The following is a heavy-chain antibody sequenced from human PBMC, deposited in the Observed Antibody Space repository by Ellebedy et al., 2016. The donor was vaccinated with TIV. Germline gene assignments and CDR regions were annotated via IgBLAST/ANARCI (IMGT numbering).Heavy chain of an antibody. D-gene: IGHD6-6*01. Sequence: SETLSLTCTFSGDSISTYHWNWIRQPPGKGLEWIGYIYDSGSTNYNPSLKSRVTISVDTSRNQFSLKLNSVTAADTAVYYCAREGSSSSGAFDIWGQGTMVTVSS. CDR2: IYDSGST. CDR1: GDSISTYH. V-gene: IGHV4-59*12. CDR3: AREGSSSSGAFDI. J-gene: IGHJ3*02.